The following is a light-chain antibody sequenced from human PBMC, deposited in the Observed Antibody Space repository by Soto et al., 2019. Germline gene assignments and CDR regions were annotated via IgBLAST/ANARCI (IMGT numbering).Light chain of an antibody. J-gene: IGKJ1*01. CDR1: QRLRSGD. CDR3: RQYGTSPRT. CDR2: GAS. V-gene: IGKV3-20*01. Sequence: PGEGATLSSRARQRLRSGDLACYQQIPGQAPGLLIDGASSRATGIPDGFSGSGSGTDFNLTVSRLAPEDFAVYYCRQYGTSPRTFGQGTKVDIK.